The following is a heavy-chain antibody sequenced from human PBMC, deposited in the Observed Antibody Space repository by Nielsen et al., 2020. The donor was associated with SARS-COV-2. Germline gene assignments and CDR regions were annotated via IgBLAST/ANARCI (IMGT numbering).Heavy chain of an antibody. CDR3: ARDSYYDFWSGYYSYYYYGMDV. D-gene: IGHD3-3*01. Sequence: GGSLRLSCAASGFTFSSYWMHWVRQAPGKGLVWVSRINSDGSSTSYADSVKGRFTISRDNAKNTLYLQMNSLRAEDTAVYYCARDSYYDFWSGYYSYYYYGMDVWGQGTTVTVSS. V-gene: IGHV3-74*01. CDR1: GFTFSSYW. J-gene: IGHJ6*02. CDR2: INSDGSST.